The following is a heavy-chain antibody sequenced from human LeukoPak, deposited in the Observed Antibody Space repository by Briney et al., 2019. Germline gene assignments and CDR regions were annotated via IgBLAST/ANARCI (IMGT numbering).Heavy chain of an antibody. CDR3: TKDIGLYSSSWSASNFDY. V-gene: IGHV3-30*02. J-gene: IGHJ4*02. D-gene: IGHD6-13*01. CDR2: IRYDGSNK. Sequence: GGSLRLSCAASGFTFSSYGMHWVRQAPGKGLEWVAFIRYDGSNKYYADSVRGRFTISRDNSENTLHLQVNSLRAEDTAVYYCTKDIGLYSSSWSASNFDYWGQGTLVTVSS. CDR1: GFTFSSYG.